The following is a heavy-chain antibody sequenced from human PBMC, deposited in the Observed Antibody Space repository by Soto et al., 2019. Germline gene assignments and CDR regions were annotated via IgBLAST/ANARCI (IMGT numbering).Heavy chain of an antibody. Sequence: QVQLVESGGGVVQPGRSLRLSWAASGFTFSSYAMHWVRQAPGKGLEWVAVISYDGSNKYYADSVKGRFTISRDNSKNTLYLQMNSLRAEDTAVYYCDGFDYWGQGTLVTVSS. CDR3: DGFDY. CDR2: ISYDGSNK. CDR1: GFTFSSYA. V-gene: IGHV3-30-3*01. J-gene: IGHJ4*02.